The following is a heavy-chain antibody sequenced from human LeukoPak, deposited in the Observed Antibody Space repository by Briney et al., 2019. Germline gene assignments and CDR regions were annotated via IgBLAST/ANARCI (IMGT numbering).Heavy chain of an antibody. CDR1: GGSLSGYY. J-gene: IGHJ5*02. CDR3: ARPSVSMFGVVRNWFDP. CDR2: INLRGTT. Sequence: PSETLSLTCAVYGGSLSGYYWSWIRQSPGKGVEWIGEINLRGTTKYKPFLSSRVAISLDTSKNQFSLRMIPVTAADTAVYYCARPSVSMFGVVRNWFDPWGQGTLVTVST. V-gene: IGHV4-34*01. D-gene: IGHD3-3*01.